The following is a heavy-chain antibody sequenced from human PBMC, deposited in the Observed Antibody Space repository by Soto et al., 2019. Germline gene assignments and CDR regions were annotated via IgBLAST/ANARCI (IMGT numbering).Heavy chain of an antibody. D-gene: IGHD3-22*01. CDR1: CYTFTSYY. J-gene: IGHJ4*02. CDR2: ITFYNGKI. CDR3: AKHDYDSSGYGHGDFDY. V-gene: IGHV1-18*04. Sequence: SVKVSFKASCYTFTSYYMHWVRQAPGQGLEWMGWITFYNGKIHYAQNFQGRVTMTTDRATNTAYMELNSLRAEDTAVYYCAKHDYDSSGYGHGDFDYWGRGTLVTVSS.